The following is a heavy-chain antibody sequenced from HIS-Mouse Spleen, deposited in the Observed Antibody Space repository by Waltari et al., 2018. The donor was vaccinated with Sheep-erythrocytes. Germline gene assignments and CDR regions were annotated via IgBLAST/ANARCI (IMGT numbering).Heavy chain of an antibody. Sequence: QVQLVQSGAEVKKPGSSVKVSCKASGGTFSSDAICWVRQAPGQGLEWMGGIIPIFGTANYAQKFQGRVTITADESTSTAYMELSSLRSEDTAVYYCARDTSSDSSGWHDAFDIWGQGTMVTVSS. CDR3: ARDTSSDSSGWHDAFDI. V-gene: IGHV1-69*01. J-gene: IGHJ3*02. D-gene: IGHD6-19*01. CDR2: IIPIFGTA. CDR1: GGTFSSDA.